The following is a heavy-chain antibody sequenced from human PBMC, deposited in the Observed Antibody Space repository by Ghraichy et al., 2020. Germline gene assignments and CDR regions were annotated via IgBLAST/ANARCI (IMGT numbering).Heavy chain of an antibody. J-gene: IGHJ3*02. V-gene: IGHV4-38-2*02. CDR2: IYHSGST. D-gene: IGHD3-22*01. CDR1: GYSISSVYY. Sequence: SETLSLTCAVSGYSISSVYYWGWIRQPPGKGLECIGSIYHSGSTYYNPYLKRLVTLAVATSKNQFTLMLSSVTAADTAVYYCARDKEYYYDSSCYYAVAFDIWGQWTMV. CDR3: ARDKEYYYDSSCYYAVAFDI.